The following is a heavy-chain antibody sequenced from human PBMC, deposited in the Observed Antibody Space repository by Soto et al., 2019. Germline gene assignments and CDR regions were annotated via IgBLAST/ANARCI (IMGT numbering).Heavy chain of an antibody. D-gene: IGHD3-22*01. CDR1: GGTFSSYA. Sequence: ASVKVSCKASGGTFSSYAISWVRQAPGQGLEWMGGIIPIFGTANYAQKFQGRVTITADESTSTAYMELSSLRSEDTAVYYCARDYYDSSGYGDGFDYWGQGTLVTVSS. CDR3: ARDYYDSSGYGDGFDY. J-gene: IGHJ4*02. V-gene: IGHV1-69*13. CDR2: IIPIFGTA.